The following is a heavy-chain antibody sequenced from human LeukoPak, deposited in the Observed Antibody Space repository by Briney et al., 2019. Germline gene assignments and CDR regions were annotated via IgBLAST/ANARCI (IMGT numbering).Heavy chain of an antibody. V-gene: IGHV4-59*08. CDR1: GGSIRTYY. Sequence: SETLSLTCTVSGGSIRTYYWTWIRQPPGKGLEWIGSIYYSGRTNNSPSLEGRVTMAVDTSKNQFSLHLSSVPAADTAVYFCARQELSYGSGIYFDSWGQGVLVTVPS. CDR2: IYYSGRT. CDR3: ARQELSYGSGIYFDS. D-gene: IGHD3-10*01. J-gene: IGHJ4*02.